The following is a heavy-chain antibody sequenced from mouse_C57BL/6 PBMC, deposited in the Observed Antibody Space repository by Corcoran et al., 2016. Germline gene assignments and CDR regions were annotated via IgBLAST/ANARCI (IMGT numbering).Heavy chain of an antibody. Sequence: DVQLQESGPGLVKPSQSLSLTCSVTGYSITSGYYWNWIRQFPGNKLEWMGYISYDGSNNYNPSLKNRISITRDTSKNQFFLKLNSVTTEDTATYDCARDLGVDYWGQGTSVTVSS. D-gene: IGHD4-1*01. CDR2: ISYDGSN. CDR1: GYSITSGYY. V-gene: IGHV3-6*01. J-gene: IGHJ4*01. CDR3: ARDLGVDY.